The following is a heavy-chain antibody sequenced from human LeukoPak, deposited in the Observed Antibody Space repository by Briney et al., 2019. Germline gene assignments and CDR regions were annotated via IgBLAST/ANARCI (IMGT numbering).Heavy chain of an antibody. J-gene: IGHJ1*01. D-gene: IGHD3-22*01. CDR3: AGEGYYDSSGYPSGDFQH. V-gene: IGHV3-30*03. CDR1: GFTFSNYG. Sequence: GGSLRLSCAASGFTFSNYGMHWVRQAPGKGLEWVAVITYDGSDEYYADSVKGRFTISRDNSKSTLYLQMNSLRAEDTAVYYCAGEGYYDSSGYPSGDFQHWGQGTLVTVSS. CDR2: ITYDGSDE.